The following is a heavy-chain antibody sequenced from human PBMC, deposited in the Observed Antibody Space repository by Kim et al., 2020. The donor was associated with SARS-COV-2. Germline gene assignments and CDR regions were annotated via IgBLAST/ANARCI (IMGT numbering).Heavy chain of an antibody. CDR1: GFTFSSYW. CDR3: ARESLDNSVWGSYRYTELDY. Sequence: GGSLRLSCAASGFTFSSYWMSWVRQAPGKGLEWVANIKQDGSEKYYVDSANGRFTISRDNAKNSLYLQMNSLRAEDTAVYYCARESLDNSVWGSYRYTELDYWGQGTLVTVSS. J-gene: IGHJ4*02. CDR2: IKQDGSEK. V-gene: IGHV3-7*01. D-gene: IGHD3-16*02.